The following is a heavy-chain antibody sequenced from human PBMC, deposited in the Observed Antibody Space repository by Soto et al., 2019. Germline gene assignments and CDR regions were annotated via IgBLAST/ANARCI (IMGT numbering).Heavy chain of an antibody. CDR3: ARRYSSAFDF. CDR1: GGSISSYY. Sequence: QVQLQESGPGLVKPSETLSLTCTVSGGSISSYYWSWIRQPPGKGLEWIGYIYYSGSTNYNPSLKSRVTIAVDTSKNPFSLKPSSVTAAGTAVYYCARRYSSAFDFGGQGTMFTVSS. J-gene: IGHJ3*01. D-gene: IGHD6-13*01. CDR2: IYYSGST. V-gene: IGHV4-59*08.